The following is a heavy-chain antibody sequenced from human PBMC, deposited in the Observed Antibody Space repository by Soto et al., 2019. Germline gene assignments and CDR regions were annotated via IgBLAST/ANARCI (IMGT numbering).Heavy chain of an antibody. J-gene: IGHJ4*02. CDR2: ISSSSSYI. CDR1: GFTFSSYS. V-gene: IGHV3-21*01. D-gene: IGHD6-19*01. CDR3: AREIAVAGRVFDY. Sequence: VQLVQSGAEVKKPGGSLRLSCAASGFTFSSYSMNWVRQAPGKGLEWVSSISSSSSYIYYADSVKGRFTISRDNAKNSLYLQMNSLRAEDTAVYYCAREIAVAGRVFDYWGQGTLVTVSS.